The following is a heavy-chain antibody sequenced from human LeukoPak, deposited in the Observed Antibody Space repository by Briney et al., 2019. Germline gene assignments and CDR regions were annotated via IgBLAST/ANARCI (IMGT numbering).Heavy chain of an antibody. CDR3: AKAYCRSTTCLSPDC. D-gene: IGHD2-2*01. V-gene: IGHV3-23*01. Sequence: GGSLRLSCAASGFTFSSYVMSWVRQAPGKGLEWVSATSGSGDSTYYADSVKGRFTVSRDNSKNTLHLQVNSLRAEDTAVYYCAKAYCRSTTCLSPDCWGQGTLVTVSS. J-gene: IGHJ4*02. CDR1: GFTFSSYV. CDR2: TSGSGDST.